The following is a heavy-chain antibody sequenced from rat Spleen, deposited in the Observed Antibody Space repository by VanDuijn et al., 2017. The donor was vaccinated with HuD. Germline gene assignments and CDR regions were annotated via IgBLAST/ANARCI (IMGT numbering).Heavy chain of an antibody. CDR1: GFTFSDYG. J-gene: IGHJ2*01. CDR2: ISYGDSSGHSST. Sequence: EVQLVESGVGLVQPGRFLKLSCAASGFTFSDYGMAWVRQAPTKGLEWFATISYGDSSGHSSTYYRDSVKGRFTISRDNTQSTLGLQMDSLRSEDTATYYCARRHYGYTDYFDYWGQGVMVPVSS. CDR3: ARRHYGYTDYFDY. V-gene: IGHV5-29*01. D-gene: IGHD1-11*01.